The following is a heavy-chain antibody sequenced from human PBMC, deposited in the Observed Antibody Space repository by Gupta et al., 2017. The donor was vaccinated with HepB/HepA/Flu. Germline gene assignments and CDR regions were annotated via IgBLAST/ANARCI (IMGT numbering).Heavy chain of an antibody. CDR1: GYSFTSYW. V-gene: IGHV5-51*01. CDR3: ARLGPKTVVSWYFDL. J-gene: IGHJ2*01. Sequence: EVQLVQSGAEVKKPGESLKISCKGSGYSFTSYWIGWVRQMPGKDLEWMGIIYPGDSDTRYSPSFQGQVTISADKSISTAYLQWSSLKASDTAMYYCARLGPKTVVSWYFDLWGRGTLVTVSS. D-gene: IGHD4-23*01. CDR2: IYPGDSDT.